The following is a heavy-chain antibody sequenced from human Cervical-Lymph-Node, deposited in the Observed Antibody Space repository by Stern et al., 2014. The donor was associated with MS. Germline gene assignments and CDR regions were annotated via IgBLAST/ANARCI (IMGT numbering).Heavy chain of an antibody. CDR3: ARDKAYKTFDI. J-gene: IGHJ3*02. D-gene: IGHD1-14*01. CDR2: INQDGSQK. CDR1: GFTFRTSW. Sequence: VQLVESGGGLVQPGGSLRLSCVASGFTFRTSWVTWVRQAPGKGLEWVADINQDGSQKYYVDFVRGRFTISRDNAENSLYLQMNSLGAEDTAVYYCARDKAYKTFDIWGRGTMVTVSS. V-gene: IGHV3-7*01.